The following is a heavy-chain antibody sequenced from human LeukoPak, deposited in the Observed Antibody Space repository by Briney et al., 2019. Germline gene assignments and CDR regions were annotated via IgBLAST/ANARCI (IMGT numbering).Heavy chain of an antibody. CDR2: ISVYNGNT. CDR1: GYSFTNYG. J-gene: IGHJ6*02. Sequence: ASVKVSCKASGYSFTNYGITWVRQAPGQGLEWMGWISVYNGNTDSEQEFQGRVTMTTDTSTSTAYMELRSLRSDDTAVYYCAREIYRDYYYSTGMDVWGQGTTVTISS. D-gene: IGHD3-3*01. V-gene: IGHV1-18*01. CDR3: AREIYRDYYYSTGMDV.